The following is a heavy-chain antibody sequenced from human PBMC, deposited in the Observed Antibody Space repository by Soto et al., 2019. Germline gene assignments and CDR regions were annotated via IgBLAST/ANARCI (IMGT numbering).Heavy chain of an antibody. J-gene: IGHJ6*02. CDR1: GFTFSSYG. V-gene: IGHV3-33*01. CDR3: ARDDTMVLGVSPYYYYYGIDV. CDR2: IWYDGSNK. D-gene: IGHD3-10*01. Sequence: QVQLVESGGGVVQPGRSLRLSCAASGFTFSSYGMHWVRQAPGKGLEWVAVIWYDGSNKYYADSVKGRFTISRDNSKNTLYLQMNIRRAEDTAVYYCARDDTMVLGVSPYYYYYGIDVWGQGTTVTVSS.